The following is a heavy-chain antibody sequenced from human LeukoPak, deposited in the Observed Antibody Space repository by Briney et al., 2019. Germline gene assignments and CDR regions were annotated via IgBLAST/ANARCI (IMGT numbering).Heavy chain of an antibody. V-gene: IGHV3-74*01. CDR2: INSDGSST. J-gene: IGHJ5*02. CDR1: GFTFSSYW. Sequence: PGGSLRLSCAASGFTFSSYWMHWVRQAPGKGLVWVSRINSDGSSTSYADSVKGRFTISRDNAKNTLYLQMNSLRAEDTAVYYCASSVLRGSNWFDPWGQGTLVTVSS. CDR3: ASSVLRGSNWFDP. D-gene: IGHD3-10*01.